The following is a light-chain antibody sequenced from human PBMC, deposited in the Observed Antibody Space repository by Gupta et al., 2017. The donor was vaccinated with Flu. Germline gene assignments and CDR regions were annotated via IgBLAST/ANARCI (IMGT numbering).Light chain of an antibody. J-gene: IGKJ1*01. CDR2: LGS. Sequence: VTPGEPASISCRSSQSLLHSNGYNYLDWYLQKPGQSPQLLIYLGSNRASGVPDRFGGSGSGTDFTLKISRVEAEDVGVYYCRQALQTSWTFGQGTKVEIK. CDR3: RQALQTSWT. CDR1: QSLLHSNGYNY. V-gene: IGKV2-28*01.